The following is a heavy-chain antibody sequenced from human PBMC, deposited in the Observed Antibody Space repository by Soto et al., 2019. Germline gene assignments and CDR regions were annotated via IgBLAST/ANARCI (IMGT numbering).Heavy chain of an antibody. Sequence: QVQLVQSGAEEKKPGASVKVSCKASGYTFTGYAMHWVRQAPGQWLEWMGWINAGNGNTKYSQKFQGRVTITRDTSAGAAYMELSSLSSEDTAVYYCARAVAVPADFDYWGQGTLVTVSS. CDR3: ARAVAVPADFDY. CDR2: INAGNGNT. J-gene: IGHJ4*02. V-gene: IGHV1-3*05. D-gene: IGHD6-19*01. CDR1: GYTFTGYA.